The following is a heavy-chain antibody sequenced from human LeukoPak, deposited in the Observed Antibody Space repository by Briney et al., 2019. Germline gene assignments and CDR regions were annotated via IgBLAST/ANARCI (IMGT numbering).Heavy chain of an antibody. CDR1: GGSISSYY. CDR2: IYTSGST. CDR3: ARVIPSFGPYYYYGMDV. D-gene: IGHD3-3*01. Sequence: PSETLSLTCTVSGGSISSYYWSWIRQPAGKGLEWIGRIYTSGSTNYNPSLKSRVTMSVDTSKNQFSLKLSSVTAADTAVYYCARVIPSFGPYYYYGMDVWGHGTTVTVSS. J-gene: IGHJ6*02. V-gene: IGHV4-4*07.